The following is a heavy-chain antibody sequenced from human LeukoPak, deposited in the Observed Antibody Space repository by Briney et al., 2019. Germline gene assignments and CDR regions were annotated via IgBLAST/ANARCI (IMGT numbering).Heavy chain of an antibody. D-gene: IGHD5-18*01. J-gene: IGHJ4*02. CDR3: ARDSLDTAMVLGDY. CDR2: IYHSGRT. V-gene: IGHV4-38-2*02. CDR1: GYSISSGYY. Sequence: SETLSLTCTVAGYSISSGYYWGWIRQPPGKGLEWIGSIYHSGRTFYNPSLKSRVTISVDTSKNQFSLKLTSVTAADTAVYYCARDSLDTAMVLGDYWGQGTLVTVSS.